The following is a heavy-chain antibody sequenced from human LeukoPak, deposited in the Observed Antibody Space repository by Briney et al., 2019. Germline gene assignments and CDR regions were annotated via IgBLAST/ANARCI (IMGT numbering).Heavy chain of an antibody. CDR1: GGSISSSSYY. J-gene: IGHJ4*02. V-gene: IGHV4-39*01. CDR3: ARAYSSSFYHYFDY. CDR2: IYYSGST. Sequence: SETLSLTCTVSGGSISSSSYYWGWIRQTPGKGLEWIGSIYYSGSTYYNPSLKSRVTISVDTSKNQFSLKLSSVTAADTAVYYCARAYSSSFYHYFDYWGQGTLVTVSS. D-gene: IGHD6-13*01.